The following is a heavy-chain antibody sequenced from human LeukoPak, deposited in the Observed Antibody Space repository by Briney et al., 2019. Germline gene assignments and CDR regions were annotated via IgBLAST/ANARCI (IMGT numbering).Heavy chain of an antibody. V-gene: IGHV1-18*04. Sequence: ASVKVSCKASEDTFTYYHIHWVRQAPGQGVEWMGSINAYNGNTNYAQKLQGRVTMTTDTSTSTAYMELRSLRSDDTAVYYCARALVMVRGSESWFDPWGQGTLVTVSS. CDR2: INAYNGNT. CDR3: ARALVMVRGSESWFDP. J-gene: IGHJ5*02. D-gene: IGHD3-10*01. CDR1: EDTFTYYH.